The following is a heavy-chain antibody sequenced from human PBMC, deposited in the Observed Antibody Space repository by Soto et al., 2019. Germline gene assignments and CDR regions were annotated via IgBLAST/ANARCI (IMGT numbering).Heavy chain of an antibody. D-gene: IGHD6-13*01. J-gene: IGHJ5*02. CDR1: GFTFRNYA. CDR2: ITATGDTT. Sequence: EVQLLESGGGLIQPGGSLRLSCAASGFTFRNYAMSWVRQAPGKGLEWVSGITATGDTTYYADSVKGRFTISRDNTQHTLYLEMNNLRAEDTALYYCAQDPLFYSSSWYPNWFGPWGQGTRVTVSS. V-gene: IGHV3-23*01. CDR3: AQDPLFYSSSWYPNWFGP.